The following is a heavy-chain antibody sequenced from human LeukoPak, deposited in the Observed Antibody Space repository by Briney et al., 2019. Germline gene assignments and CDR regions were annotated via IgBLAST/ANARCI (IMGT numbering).Heavy chain of an antibody. CDR2: INPESGET. D-gene: IGHD1-26*01. CDR3: ARAMGWGDR. V-gene: IGHV1-8*01. J-gene: IGHJ4*02. Sequence: SVRVCFKASGYKFVYFVFYWVGEASGQGLEWVGYINPESGETGYAPRFEGRVCIIIDRAISTSFLETNSLRSEDTAFYYCARAMGWGDRWGRGTLVTVSS. CDR1: GYKFVYFV.